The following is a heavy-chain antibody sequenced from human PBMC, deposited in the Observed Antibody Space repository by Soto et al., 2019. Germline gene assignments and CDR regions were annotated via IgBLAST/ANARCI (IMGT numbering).Heavy chain of an antibody. CDR1: GFTFSSYA. V-gene: IGHV3-23*01. Sequence: PGGSLRLSCAASGFTFSSYAMIWVRQAPGKGLEWVSAISVSSGSTYYADTVKGRFTISRDNSKNTLYLQMNSLRAEATAVYYCAKPYGYYAYYYYGMDVWGQGTTVTVSS. D-gene: IGHD4-17*01. J-gene: IGHJ6*02. CDR2: ISVSSGST. CDR3: AKPYGYYAYYYYGMDV.